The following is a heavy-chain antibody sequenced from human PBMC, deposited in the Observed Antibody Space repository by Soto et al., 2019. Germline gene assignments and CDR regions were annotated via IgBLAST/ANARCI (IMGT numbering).Heavy chain of an antibody. Sequence: SETLSLTCTVSGGSISSYYWSWIRQPPGKGLEWIGYIYYSGSTNYNPSLKSRVTISVDTSKNQFSLKLSSVTAADTAVYYCARGAKTITICGVVQEYYYMDVWGKGNTVTVSS. CDR1: GGSISSYY. D-gene: IGHD3-3*01. CDR2: IYYSGST. CDR3: ARGAKTITICGVVQEYYYMDV. V-gene: IGHV4-59*08. J-gene: IGHJ6*03.